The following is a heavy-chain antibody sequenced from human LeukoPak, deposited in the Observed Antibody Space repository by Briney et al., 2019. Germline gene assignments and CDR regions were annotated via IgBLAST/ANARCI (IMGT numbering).Heavy chain of an antibody. D-gene: IGHD3-9*01. CDR1: GGTFSSYA. CDR2: IIPIFGTA. V-gene: IGHV1-69*13. CDR3: ARGRGYFDWSEGEFDY. Sequence: SVKVSCKAPGGTFSSYAISWVRRAPGQGLEWMGGIIPIFGTANYAQKFQGRVTITADESTSTAYMELSSLRSEDTAVYYCARGRGYFDWSEGEFDYWGQGTLVTVSS. J-gene: IGHJ4*02.